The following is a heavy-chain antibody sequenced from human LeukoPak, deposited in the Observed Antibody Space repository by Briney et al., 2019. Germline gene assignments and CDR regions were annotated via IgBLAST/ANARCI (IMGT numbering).Heavy chain of an antibody. CDR2: INPNSGGT. D-gene: IGHD3-10*01. J-gene: IGHJ4*02. CDR3: ARGVLERTYYYGSGSYNY. V-gene: IGHV1-2*02. Sequence: GASVKVSCKASGGTFSSYAISWVRQAPGQRLEWMGWINPNSGGTNYVQKFQGRVTMTRDTSISTAYMELSRLRSDDTAVYYCARGVLERTYYYGSGSYNYWGQGTLVTVSS. CDR1: GGTFSSYA.